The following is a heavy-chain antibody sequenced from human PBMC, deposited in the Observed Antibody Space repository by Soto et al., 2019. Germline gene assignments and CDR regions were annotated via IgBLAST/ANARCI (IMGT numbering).Heavy chain of an antibody. CDR1: GFTFSSYA. Sequence: GGSLRLSCAASGFTFSSYAMSWVRQAPGKGLEWVSAISGSAATTYYADSVKGRFTISRDNSKNTLYLQMNSLRVEDTAVYYCTKEVSMAAAWGQGTLVTVSS. V-gene: IGHV3-23*01. CDR2: ISGSAATT. D-gene: IGHD6-13*01. J-gene: IGHJ5*02. CDR3: TKEVSMAAA.